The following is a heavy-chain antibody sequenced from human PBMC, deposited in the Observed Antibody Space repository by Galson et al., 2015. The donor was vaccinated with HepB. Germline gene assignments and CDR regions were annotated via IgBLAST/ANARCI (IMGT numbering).Heavy chain of an antibody. Sequence: SLRLSCAASGIIVSSSYMTWVRQAPGKGLEWVSVIYSGGNTYYAESVKGRFIISRDESEKTLYLQMNSLRAEDTAVYFCARGGRDGYESDSWGQGTLVTVSS. D-gene: IGHD5-24*01. CDR2: IYSGGNT. J-gene: IGHJ4*02. V-gene: IGHV3-53*01. CDR1: GIIVSSSY. CDR3: ARGGRDGYESDS.